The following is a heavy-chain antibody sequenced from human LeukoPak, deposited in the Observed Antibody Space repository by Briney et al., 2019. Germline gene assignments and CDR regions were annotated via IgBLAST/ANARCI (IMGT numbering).Heavy chain of an antibody. CDR3: ARDNRVTIFGVVNDGNWFDP. CDR1: GYTFTSYY. D-gene: IGHD3-3*01. Sequence: ASVKVSCKASGYTFTSYYMHWVRQAPGQGLEWMGIINPSGGSTSYAQKFQGRVTMTRDMSTSTVYMELSSLRSEDTAVYYCARDNRVTIFGVVNDGNWFDPWGQGTLVTVSS. CDR2: INPSGGST. V-gene: IGHV1-46*01. J-gene: IGHJ5*02.